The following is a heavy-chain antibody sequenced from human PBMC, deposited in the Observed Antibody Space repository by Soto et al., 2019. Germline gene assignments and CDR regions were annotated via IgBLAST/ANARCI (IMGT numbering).Heavy chain of an antibody. V-gene: IGHV1-69*02. D-gene: IGHD2-15*01. CDR2: IIPILGIA. Sequence: GASVKVSCKASGGTFSSYTISWVRQAPGQGLEWMGRIIPILGIANYAQKFQGRVTITADKSTSTAYMELSSLRSEDTAVYYCARRGSYCSGGSCAPKYMDVWGKGTTVTV. CDR3: ARRGSYCSGGSCAPKYMDV. CDR1: GGTFSSYT. J-gene: IGHJ6*03.